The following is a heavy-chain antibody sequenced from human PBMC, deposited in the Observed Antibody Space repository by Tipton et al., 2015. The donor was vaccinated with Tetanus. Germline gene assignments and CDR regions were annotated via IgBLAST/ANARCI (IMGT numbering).Heavy chain of an antibody. CDR3: AGERGGCNYNGRGA. CDR2: IDPNSGDT. Sequence: QLVQSGAELKKPGDSVKVSCTASGYTLTGYYMYWVRQAPGQGLEWVGWIDPNSGDTIYAQNFQGKVTMTTDTSISTVYLELSRARWGDRAVYCVAGERGGCNYNGRGAWGPGSTVPLPS. J-gene: IGHJ6*02. V-gene: IGHV1-2*02. CDR1: GYTLTGYY. D-gene: IGHD3-16*01.